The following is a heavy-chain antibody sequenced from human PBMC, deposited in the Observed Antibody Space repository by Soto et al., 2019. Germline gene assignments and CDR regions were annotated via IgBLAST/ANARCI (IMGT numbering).Heavy chain of an antibody. V-gene: IGHV1-18*01. CDR3: ARDLGKSIAAAIRAMDV. D-gene: IGHD6-13*01. Sequence: QVQLVQSGAEVKKPGASVKVSCKASGYTFTSYGISWVRQAPGQGLEWMGWISAYNGNTNYAQKLQGRVTMTTDTSTSTSYMELRSLRSDDTAVYYCARDLGKSIAAAIRAMDVWGKGTTVTVSS. CDR2: ISAYNGNT. J-gene: IGHJ6*03. CDR1: GYTFTSYG.